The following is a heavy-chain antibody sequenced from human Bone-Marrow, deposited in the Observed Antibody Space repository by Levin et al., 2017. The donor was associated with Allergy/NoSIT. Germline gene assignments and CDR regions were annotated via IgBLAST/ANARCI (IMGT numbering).Heavy chain of an antibody. CDR2: IFSNDEK. Sequence: SGPTLVKPTETLALTCTVSGFSLSHPRMAVSWIRQPPGKALSWLAHIFSNDEKSYHSSLKSRLTISQDTSKSQVVLPMTNMDPVDTATYYCARISVSTTYYAMDVWGQGTTVTVSS. V-gene: IGHV2-26*01. CDR3: ARISVSTTYYAMDV. D-gene: IGHD5/OR15-5a*01. CDR1: GFSLSHPRMA. J-gene: IGHJ6*02.